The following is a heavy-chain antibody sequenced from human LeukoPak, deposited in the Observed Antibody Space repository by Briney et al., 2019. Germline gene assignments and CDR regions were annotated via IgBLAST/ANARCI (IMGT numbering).Heavy chain of an antibody. Sequence: GASVKVSCKASGYTFTSYGISWVRQAPGQGLEWMGWFSAYNGNTDYAQKLQGRVTMTTDTSTSTAYMELRSLRSDDTAVYYCARVGYCSSTSCRRAYYYYYYMDVWGKGTTVTVSS. CDR3: ARVGYCSSTSCRRAYYYYYYMDV. J-gene: IGHJ6*03. CDR1: GYTFTSYG. CDR2: FSAYNGNT. V-gene: IGHV1-18*01. D-gene: IGHD2-2*01.